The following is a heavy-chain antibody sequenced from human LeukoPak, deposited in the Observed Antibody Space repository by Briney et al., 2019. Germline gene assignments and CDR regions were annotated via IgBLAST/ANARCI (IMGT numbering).Heavy chain of an antibody. Sequence: PSETLSLTCTGSGGSISSYYWSWIRQPPGKGLEWIGYIYYSGSTNYNPSLKSRVTISVDTSKNQFSLKLSSVTAADTAVYYCARAGRGGQQLAPPLVYYYYGMDVWGQGTTVTVSS. CDR2: IYYSGST. J-gene: IGHJ6*02. CDR1: GGSISSYY. V-gene: IGHV4-59*01. D-gene: IGHD6-13*01. CDR3: ARAGRGGQQLAPPLVYYYYGMDV.